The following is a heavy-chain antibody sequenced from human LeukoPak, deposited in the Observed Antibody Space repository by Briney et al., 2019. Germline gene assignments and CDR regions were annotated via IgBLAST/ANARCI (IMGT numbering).Heavy chain of an antibody. V-gene: IGHV1-18*01. D-gene: IGHD3-10*01. CDR3: ARSQTTGFGESSDY. CDR1: GYTFTSYG. J-gene: IGHJ4*02. CDR2: ISAYNGNT. Sequence: RASVKVSCKASGYTFTSYGISWVRQAPGQGLEWMGWISAYNGNTIYAQKLQGRVSMTTDTSTSTAYMELRSLRSDDTAMYYCARSQTTGFGESSDYWGQGTLVTVSS.